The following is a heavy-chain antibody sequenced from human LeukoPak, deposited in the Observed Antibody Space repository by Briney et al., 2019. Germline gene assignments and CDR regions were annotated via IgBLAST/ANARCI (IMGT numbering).Heavy chain of an antibody. J-gene: IGHJ4*02. CDR3: ARNEGHHSLRFLEWLFDY. D-gene: IGHD3-3*01. Sequence: GASVKVSCKASGYTFTGYYMHWVRQAPGQGLEWKGWINPNSGGTNYAQKFQGRVTMTRDTSISTAYMELSRLRSDDTAVYYCARNEGHHSLRFLEWLFDYWGQGTLVTVSS. V-gene: IGHV1-2*02. CDR2: INPNSGGT. CDR1: GYTFTGYY.